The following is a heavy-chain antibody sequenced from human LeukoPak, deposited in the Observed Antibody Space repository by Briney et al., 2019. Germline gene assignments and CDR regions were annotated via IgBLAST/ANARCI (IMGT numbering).Heavy chain of an antibody. Sequence: ASVKVSCKASGGTLSRYAISWGRQAPGQGLEWMGGIIPIFGTANYAQKFQGRVTITADKSTSTAYMELSSLRSEDTAVYYCAILSGYSYGYMGYWGQGTLVTVSS. V-gene: IGHV1-69*06. CDR1: GGTLSRYA. J-gene: IGHJ4*02. CDR3: AILSGYSYGYMGY. CDR2: IIPIFGTA. D-gene: IGHD5-18*01.